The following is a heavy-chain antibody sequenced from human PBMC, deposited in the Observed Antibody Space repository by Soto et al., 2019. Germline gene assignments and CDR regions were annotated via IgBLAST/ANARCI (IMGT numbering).Heavy chain of an antibody. CDR3: ARDLRARGLSGTYGY. Sequence: ASVKVSCKASGGTFSSYAISWVRQAPGQGLEWMGGIIPIFGTANYAQKFQGRVTITADESTSTAYMELSSLRSEDTAVYYCARDLRARGLSGTYGYWGQGTLVTVSS. D-gene: IGHD5-12*01. J-gene: IGHJ4*02. V-gene: IGHV1-69*13. CDR1: GGTFSSYA. CDR2: IIPIFGTA.